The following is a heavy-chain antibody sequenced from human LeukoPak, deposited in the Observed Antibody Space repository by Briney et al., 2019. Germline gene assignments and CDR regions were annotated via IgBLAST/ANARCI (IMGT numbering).Heavy chain of an antibody. J-gene: IGHJ4*02. V-gene: IGHV1-69*01. CDR1: GGTFSSYA. CDR2: IIPIFGTA. D-gene: IGHD3-10*01. Sequence: SVKVSCKASGGTFSSYAISWVRQAPGQGLEWMGGIIPIFGTANYAQKFQGRVTITADESTSTAYMELSSPRSEDTAVYSCARIYYGSGTAPGGWGQGTLVTVSS. CDR3: ARIYYGSGTAPGG.